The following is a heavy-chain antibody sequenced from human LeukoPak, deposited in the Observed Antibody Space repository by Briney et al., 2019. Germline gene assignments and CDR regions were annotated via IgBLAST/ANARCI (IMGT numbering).Heavy chain of an antibody. J-gene: IGHJ4*02. Sequence: ASVKVSCKASGYTFSSYAMNWVRQAPGQGLEWMGWINTNTGNPTYAQGFTGRFVFSLDTSVSTTYLQISSLQAEDTAIYYCARSNNDGDYLGVGFDYWGQGTLVTVSP. D-gene: IGHD4-17*01. CDR2: INTNTGNP. CDR1: GYTFSSYA. CDR3: ARSNNDGDYLGVGFDY. V-gene: IGHV7-4-1*02.